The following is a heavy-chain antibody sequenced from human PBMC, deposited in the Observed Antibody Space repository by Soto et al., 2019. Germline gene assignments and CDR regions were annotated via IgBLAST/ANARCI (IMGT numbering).Heavy chain of an antibody. D-gene: IGHD1-26*01. CDR2: INHSGST. CDR1: GGSFSGYY. V-gene: IGHV4-34*01. J-gene: IGHJ4*02. Sequence: QVHLQQWGAGLLKPSETLSLTCAVYGGSFSGYYWSWIRQPPGKGLEWIGEINHSGSTNYNPSLKSRVSISVGTSNNQFSLKLSSVTAADTAVYYCARGVTAGVDYWGQGTLVTVSS. CDR3: ARGVTAGVDY.